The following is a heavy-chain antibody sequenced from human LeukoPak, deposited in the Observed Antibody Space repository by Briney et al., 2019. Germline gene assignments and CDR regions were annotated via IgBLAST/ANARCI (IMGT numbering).Heavy chain of an antibody. CDR3: AKAYGSGSYYTSFWFDP. V-gene: IGHV1-8*03. J-gene: IGHJ5*02. CDR1: GYTFTGYY. Sequence: ASVKVSCKASGYTFTGYYLHWARQATGQGLEWMGWMNPNSGNTGYAQKFQGRVTITRNTSISTAYMELSSLRAEDTALYYCAKAYGSGSYYTSFWFDPWGQGTLVTVSS. D-gene: IGHD3-10*01. CDR2: MNPNSGNT.